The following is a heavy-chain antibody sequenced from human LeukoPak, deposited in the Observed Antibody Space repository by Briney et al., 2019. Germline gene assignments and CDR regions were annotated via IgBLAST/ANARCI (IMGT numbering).Heavy chain of an antibody. V-gene: IGHV1-8*01. D-gene: IGHD3-3*01. Sequence: GASVKVSCKASGYTFTSYDINWVRQATGQGLEWMGWMNPNSGNTGYAQKFQGRVTMTRNTSISTAYMELSGLRSEDTAVYYCARWTDYDFWSGYSYYFDYWGQGTLVTVSS. J-gene: IGHJ4*02. CDR3: ARWTDYDFWSGYSYYFDY. CDR1: GYTFTSYD. CDR2: MNPNSGNT.